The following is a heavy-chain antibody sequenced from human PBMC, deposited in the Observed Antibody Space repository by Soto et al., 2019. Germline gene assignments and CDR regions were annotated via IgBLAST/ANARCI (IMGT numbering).Heavy chain of an antibody. D-gene: IGHD3-16*01. CDR1: GFTFSTYA. Sequence: PGGSLRLSCVASGFTFSTYAMSWVRQAPGKGLEWVSAISGGGGGAYYADSVKGRFTISRDNSKNTVYLQMNRLRAEDTAVYFFSKYGITVRPRWYYPWGQGSL. CDR3: SKYGITVRPRWYYP. V-gene: IGHV3-23*01. CDR2: ISGGGGGA. J-gene: IGHJ5*02.